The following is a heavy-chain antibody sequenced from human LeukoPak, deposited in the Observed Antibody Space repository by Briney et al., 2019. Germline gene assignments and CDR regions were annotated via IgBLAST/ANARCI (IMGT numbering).Heavy chain of an antibody. V-gene: IGHV4-4*07. CDR2: IYTSGST. Sequence: SETLSLTCTVSGGSISSYYWSWIRRPAGKGLEWIGRIYTSGSTNYNPSLKSRVTMSVDTSKNQFSLKLGSVTAADTAVYYCARTSSGYNGGYYYYMDVWGKGTTVTVSS. J-gene: IGHJ6*03. CDR3: ARTSSGYNGGYYYYMDV. CDR1: GGSISSYY. D-gene: IGHD3-22*01.